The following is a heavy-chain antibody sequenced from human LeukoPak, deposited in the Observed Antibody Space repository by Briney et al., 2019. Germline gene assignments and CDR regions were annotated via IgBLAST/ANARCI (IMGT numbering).Heavy chain of an antibody. J-gene: IGHJ4*02. D-gene: IGHD3-10*01. CDR2: ISTYNGNT. V-gene: IGHV1-18*01. CDR3: ASNYYGSGSLAY. Sequence: ASVKVSCKASDYTFTSYGISWLRQAPGQGLEWMGWISTYNGNTNYAQKLQGRVTMTTDTSTSTAYMELRSLRSDDTAVYYCASNYYGSGSLAYWGQGTLVTVSS. CDR1: DYTFTSYG.